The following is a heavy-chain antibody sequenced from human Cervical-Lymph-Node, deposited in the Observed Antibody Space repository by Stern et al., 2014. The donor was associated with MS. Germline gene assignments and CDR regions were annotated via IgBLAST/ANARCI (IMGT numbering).Heavy chain of an antibody. CDR3: ANGGTTWN. CDR2: INQAGSEK. D-gene: IGHD1-1*01. CDR1: DLAFSRYW. Sequence: EVQLVESGGGEVQPGGSLRLSCVASDLAFSRYWMNWVRQAPGKGLKWVANINQAGSEKYYVDSVKGRFTISRDNAKKSLYLQMNNLRSEDTAVYYCANGGTTWNWGQGTLVTVSS. V-gene: IGHV3-7*03. J-gene: IGHJ4*02.